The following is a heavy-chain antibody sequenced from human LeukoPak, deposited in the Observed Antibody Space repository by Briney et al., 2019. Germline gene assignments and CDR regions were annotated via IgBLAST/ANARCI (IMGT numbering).Heavy chain of an antibody. D-gene: IGHD3-22*01. CDR2: IYHSGCT. V-gene: IGHV4-4*02. J-gene: IGHJ3*02. Sequence: SETLSLTCAVSGGSISSSNWWSWVRQPPGKGLEWIGEIYHSGCTNYNPSLKSRVTISVDKSKNQFSLKLSSVTAADTAVYYCARAFYYYDSSGYADAFDIWGQGTMVTVSS. CDR3: ARAFYYYDSSGYADAFDI. CDR1: GGSISSSNW.